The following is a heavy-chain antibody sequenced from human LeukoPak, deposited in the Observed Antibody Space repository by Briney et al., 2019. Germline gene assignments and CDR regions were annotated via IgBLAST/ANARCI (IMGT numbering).Heavy chain of an antibody. CDR1: GFIFSTDS. V-gene: IGHV3-48*01. CDR3: ARQSRPGYFDY. CDR2: ISSSSSTV. Sequence: GGSLRLSCEASGFIFSTDSMNWVRQAPGKGLEWVSYISSSSSTVYYADSVKGRFTISRDNAKNSLSLQMNSLRAEDTAVFYCARQSRPGYFDYWGQGTLVTVSS. J-gene: IGHJ4*02.